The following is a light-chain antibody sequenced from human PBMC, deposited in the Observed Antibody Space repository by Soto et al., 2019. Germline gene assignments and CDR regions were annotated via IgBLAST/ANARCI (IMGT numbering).Light chain of an antibody. J-gene: IGKJ4*01. CDR2: GAS. Sequence: EIVLTQSPGTLSLSPGERATLSCRASQSVSSSYLAWYQQRPGQAPRLLIHGASTRATGIPDRFSGSGSGTDFTLTISRLEPEDVAVYYCQQYGTSRLTFGGGTKVEIK. CDR1: QSVSSSY. CDR3: QQYGTSRLT. V-gene: IGKV3-20*01.